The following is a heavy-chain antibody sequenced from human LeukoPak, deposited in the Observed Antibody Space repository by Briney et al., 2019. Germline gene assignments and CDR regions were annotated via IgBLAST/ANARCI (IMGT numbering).Heavy chain of an antibody. D-gene: IGHD4-11*01. J-gene: IGHJ4*02. V-gene: IGHV4-39*01. CDR2: IYYSGST. CDR1: GGSISSSSYY. Sequence: SETLSLTCTVSGGSISSSSYYWGWIRQPPGKGLEWIGSIYYSGSTYYNPSLKSRVTISVDTSKNQFSLKLTSVTAADTAVYYCARHHTYSYYPRPVDYWGQGTLVTVSS. CDR3: ARHHTYSYYPRPVDY.